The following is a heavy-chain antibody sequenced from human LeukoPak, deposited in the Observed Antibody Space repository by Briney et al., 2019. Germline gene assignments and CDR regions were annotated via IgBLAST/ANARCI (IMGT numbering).Heavy chain of an antibody. CDR3: AREASTQLWLGPSFDP. CDR2: INPNSGGT. Sequence: ASVKVSCKASGYRFSDYYMHWVRQAPGQGLEWMGWINPNSGGTNYAQSFQGRVTLTRDTSISTAYMELNTLRSDDTAVYYCAREASTQLWLGPSFDPWGQGTLVTVSS. J-gene: IGHJ5*02. V-gene: IGHV1-2*02. D-gene: IGHD5-18*01. CDR1: GYRFSDYY.